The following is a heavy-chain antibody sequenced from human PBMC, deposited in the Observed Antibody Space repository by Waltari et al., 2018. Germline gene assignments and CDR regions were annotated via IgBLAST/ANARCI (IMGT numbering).Heavy chain of an antibody. CDR2: IYTGGST. V-gene: IGHV3-53*01. J-gene: IGHJ1*01. CDR1: GFTVRNY. CDR3: AKSMTTVARGYFQH. Sequence: EVQLVESGGGLIQPGGSLRLSCAASGFTVRNYMSWVRQAPGKGLEWVSVIYTGGSTDYADSVKGRFTISRDNSKNTLYLQMNSLRAEDTAVYYCAKSMTTVARGYFQHWGQGTLVTVSS. D-gene: IGHD4-17*01.